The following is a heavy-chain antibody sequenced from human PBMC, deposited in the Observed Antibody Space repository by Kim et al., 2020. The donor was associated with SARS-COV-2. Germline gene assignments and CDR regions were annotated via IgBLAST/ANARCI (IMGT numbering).Heavy chain of an antibody. V-gene: IGHV3-30*18. D-gene: IGHD1-26*01. Sequence: GGSLRLSCAASGFTFSSYGMHWVRQAPGKGLEWVAVISYDGSNKYYADSVKGRFTISRDNSKNTLYLQMNSLRAEDTAVYYCAKDRGGSYEGIFDYWGQGTLVTVSS. CDR1: GFTFSSYG. CDR3: AKDRGGSYEGIFDY. J-gene: IGHJ4*02. CDR2: ISYDGSNK.